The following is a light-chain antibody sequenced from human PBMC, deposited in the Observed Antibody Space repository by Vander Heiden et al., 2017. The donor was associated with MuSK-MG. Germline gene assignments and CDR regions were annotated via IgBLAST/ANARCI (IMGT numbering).Light chain of an antibody. CDR2: GKN. J-gene: IGLJ2*01. CDR3: NSRDSSGNHVV. V-gene: IGLV3-19*01. Sequence: SSALTQDPAVSVALGQTVRITCQGDSLRSYYASWYQQKPGQAPVLVIYGKNNRPSGSPDRFSGSSSGNTAALTITGALAEEEADYYCNSRDSSGNHVVFGGGTKLTVL. CDR1: SLRSYY.